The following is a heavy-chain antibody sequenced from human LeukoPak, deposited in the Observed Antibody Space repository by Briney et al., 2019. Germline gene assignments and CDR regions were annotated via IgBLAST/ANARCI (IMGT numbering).Heavy chain of an antibody. J-gene: IGHJ3*02. CDR3: ARGLGYGSGSYYLGFDI. CDR2: VYYSGST. V-gene: IGHV4-59*08. D-gene: IGHD3-10*01. CDR1: GASISSNY. Sequence: PSETLSLTCTVSGASISSNYWTWLRQPPGKGLEWIGFVYYSGSTEYNPSLKRRVTISVDTSKNQFSLKLTSVTAADTAVYFCARGLGYGSGSYYLGFDIWCQGTMVTVSS.